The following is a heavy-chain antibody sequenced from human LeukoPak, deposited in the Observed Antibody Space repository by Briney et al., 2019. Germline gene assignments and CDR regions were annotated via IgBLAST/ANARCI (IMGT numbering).Heavy chain of an antibody. V-gene: IGHV3-30*04. D-gene: IGHD6-19*01. CDR2: ISYDGSNK. J-gene: IGHJ5*02. CDR3: ASSIAVAGSRFDP. CDR1: GFTFSSYA. Sequence: AGSLRLSCAASGFTFSSYAMHWVRQAPGKGLEWVAVISYDGSNKYYADSVKGRFTISRDNSKNTLYLQMNSLRAEDTAVYYCASSIAVAGSRFDPWGQGTLVTVSS.